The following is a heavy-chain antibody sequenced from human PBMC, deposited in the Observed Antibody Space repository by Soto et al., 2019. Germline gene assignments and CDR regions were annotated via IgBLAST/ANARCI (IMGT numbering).Heavy chain of an antibody. J-gene: IGHJ3*02. V-gene: IGHV3-23*01. CDR3: AKDLILHYDILTGTLGGRAFDI. CDR1: GFTFSSYA. Sequence: EVQLLESGGGLVQPGGSLRLSCAASGFTFSSYAMSWVRQAPGKGLEWVSAISGSGGSTYYADSVKGRFTISRDNSKNTLYLQMNSLRAEDTVVYYCAKDLILHYDILTGTLGGRAFDIWGQGTMVTVSS. D-gene: IGHD3-9*01. CDR2: ISGSGGST.